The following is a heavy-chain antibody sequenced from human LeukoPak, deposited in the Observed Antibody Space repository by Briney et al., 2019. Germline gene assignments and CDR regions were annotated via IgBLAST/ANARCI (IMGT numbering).Heavy chain of an antibody. V-gene: IGHV3-7*05. CDR2: IKQEGSEK. CDR1: GFTFSNNW. Sequence: GGSLRLSGAASGFTFSNNWMSWVGRGPGKGWEWGANIKQEGSEKYYVDSVKGRFTISRDNAKNLLYLQMNSLRAEDTAVYYCAREGSYRNWFDPWGQGTLVTVSS. D-gene: IGHD1-26*01. J-gene: IGHJ5*02. CDR3: AREGSYRNWFDP.